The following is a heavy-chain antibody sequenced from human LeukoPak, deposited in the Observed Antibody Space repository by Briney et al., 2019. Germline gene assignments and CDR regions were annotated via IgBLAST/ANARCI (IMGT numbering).Heavy chain of an antibody. CDR1: AYTFPSYG. V-gene: IGHV1-69*05. CDR2: IIPIFGTA. CDR3: AREGDVWGGYYLNWFDP. D-gene: IGHD3-3*01. J-gene: IGHJ5*02. Sequence: SVKVSCTASAYTFPSYGISWVRPAPGQGLEWMGGIIPIFGTANYAQKFQGRVTITTDESTSTAYMELSSLRSEDTAVYYCAREGDVWGGYYLNWFDPWGQGTLVTVSS.